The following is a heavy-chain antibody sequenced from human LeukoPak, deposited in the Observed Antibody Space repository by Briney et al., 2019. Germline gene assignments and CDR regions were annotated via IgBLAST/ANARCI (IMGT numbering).Heavy chain of an antibody. Sequence: GGSLRLSCAASGFTFSSYAMSWVRQAPGKGLEWVSAISGSGGSTYYADSVKGRFTISRDNSKNTLYLQMNSLRAEDTAVYYCARDKGDDYDGLLDYWGQGTLVTVSS. CDR1: GFTFSSYA. J-gene: IGHJ4*02. CDR2: ISGSGGST. V-gene: IGHV3-23*01. CDR3: ARDKGDDYDGLLDY. D-gene: IGHD4-23*01.